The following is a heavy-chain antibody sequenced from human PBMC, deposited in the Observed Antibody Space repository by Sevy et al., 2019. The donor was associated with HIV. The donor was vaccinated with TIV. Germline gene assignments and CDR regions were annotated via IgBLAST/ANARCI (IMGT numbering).Heavy chain of an antibody. V-gene: IGHV1-58*01. D-gene: IGHD3-10*01. CDR2: IVVGSGNT. J-gene: IGHJ6*02. CDR3: AADAYYYGSGSYYNGYGYYGMDV. Sequence: ASVKVSCKASGFTFTSSAVQWVRQARGQRLEWIGWIVVGSGNTNYAQKFQERVTITRDMSTSTAYMELSSLRSEDTDVYYCAADAYYYGSGSYYNGYGYYGMDVWGQGTTVTVSS. CDR1: GFTFTSSA.